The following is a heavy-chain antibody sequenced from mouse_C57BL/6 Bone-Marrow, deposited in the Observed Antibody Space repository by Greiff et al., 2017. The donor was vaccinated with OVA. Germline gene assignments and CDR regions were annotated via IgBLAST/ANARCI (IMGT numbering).Heavy chain of an antibody. J-gene: IGHJ2*01. V-gene: IGHV1-63*01. D-gene: IGHD1-1*01. CDR3: ARFDGSFLFDY. CDR2: IYPGGGYT. Sequence: VKLMESGAELVRPGTSVKMSCKASGYTFTNYWIGWAKQRPGHGLEWIGDIYPGGGYTNYNEKFKGKATLTADKSSSTAYMQFSSLTSEDSAIYYCARFDGSFLFDYWGQGTTLTVSS. CDR1: GYTFTNYW.